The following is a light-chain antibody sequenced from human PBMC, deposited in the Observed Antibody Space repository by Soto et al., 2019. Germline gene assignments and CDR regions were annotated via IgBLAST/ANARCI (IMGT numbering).Light chain of an antibody. CDR2: DVS. CDR1: SSDVGRYSY. J-gene: IGLJ1*01. CDR3: CSYAGTYTGV. Sequence: QSALTQPRSVSGSPGQSVSISCTGTSSDVGRYSYVSWYQQHPGKAPKLMIYDVSERPSGVPDRFSGSKSGNTASLTISGLQAEAEADYYCCSYAGTYTGVFGTGTKVTVL. V-gene: IGLV2-11*01.